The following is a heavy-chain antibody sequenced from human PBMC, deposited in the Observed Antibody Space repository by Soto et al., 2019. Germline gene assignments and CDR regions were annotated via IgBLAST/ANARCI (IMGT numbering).Heavy chain of an antibody. Sequence: ASVKVSCKASGYTFTGYYMHWVRQAPGQGLEWMGWINPNSGGTNYAQKFQGWVTMTRDTSISTAYMELSRLRSDDTAVYYCARDSWDFWSGYAHNWFDPWGQGTLVTVSS. D-gene: IGHD3-3*01. V-gene: IGHV1-2*04. CDR3: ARDSWDFWSGYAHNWFDP. CDR2: INPNSGGT. J-gene: IGHJ5*02. CDR1: GYTFTGYY.